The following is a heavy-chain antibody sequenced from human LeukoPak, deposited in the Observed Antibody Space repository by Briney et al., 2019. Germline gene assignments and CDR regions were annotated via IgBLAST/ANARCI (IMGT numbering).Heavy chain of an antibody. Sequence: VASVKVSCTASGYTFTGYYMHWVRQAPGQGLEWMGWINTNTGNPTYAQGFTGRFVFSLDTSVSTAYLQISSLKAEDTAVYYCARNIAAAGLDYWGQGTLVTVSS. V-gene: IGHV7-4-1*02. CDR1: GYTFTGYY. D-gene: IGHD6-13*01. CDR3: ARNIAAAGLDY. J-gene: IGHJ4*02. CDR2: INTNTGNP.